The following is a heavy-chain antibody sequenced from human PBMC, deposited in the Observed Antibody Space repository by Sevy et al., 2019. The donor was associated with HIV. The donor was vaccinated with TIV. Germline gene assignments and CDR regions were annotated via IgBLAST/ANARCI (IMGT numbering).Heavy chain of an antibody. Sequence: GGSLRLSCVASGFSLNSYWMLWVRQAPGKGLEWVAFIWHDGSNKYMADSVKGRFTISRDNSKNTLFLQMNSLTVEDTAVYYCARETDNSARWLDPWGQGTLVTVSS. J-gene: IGHJ5*02. V-gene: IGHV3-30*02. D-gene: IGHD4-4*01. CDR3: ARETDNSARWLDP. CDR2: IWHDGSNK. CDR1: GFSLNSYW.